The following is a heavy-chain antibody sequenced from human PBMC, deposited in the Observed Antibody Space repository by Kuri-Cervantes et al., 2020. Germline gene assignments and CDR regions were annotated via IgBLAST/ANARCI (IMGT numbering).Heavy chain of an antibody. J-gene: IGHJ4*02. D-gene: IGHD3-3*01. Sequence: ETLSLTCAASGFTFISYEMNWVRQAPGKGLEWVSAISGSGGSTYDADSVKGRFTISRDNSKNTLYLQMNSLRAEDTAVYYCAKEGKGYDFWSGYSHFDYWGQGTLVTVSS. CDR1: GFTFISYE. CDR2: ISGSGGST. CDR3: AKEGKGYDFWSGYSHFDY. V-gene: IGHV3-23*01.